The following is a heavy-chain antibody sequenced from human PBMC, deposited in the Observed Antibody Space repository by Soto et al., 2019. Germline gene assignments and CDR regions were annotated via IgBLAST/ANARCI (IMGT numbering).Heavy chain of an antibody. Sequence: SVKVSCKASGGTFSSYAISWVRQAPGQGLEWMGGIIPIFGTANYAQKFQGRVTITADESTSTAYMELSSLRSEDTAVYYCARGGWKDDYYYYGMGVWGQGTTVTVSS. CDR3: ARGGWKDDYYYYGMGV. CDR2: IIPIFGTA. V-gene: IGHV1-69*13. CDR1: GGTFSSYA. J-gene: IGHJ6*02. D-gene: IGHD5-12*01.